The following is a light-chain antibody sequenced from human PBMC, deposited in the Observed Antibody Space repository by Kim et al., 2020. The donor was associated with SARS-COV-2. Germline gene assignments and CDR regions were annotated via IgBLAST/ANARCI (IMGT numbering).Light chain of an antibody. V-gene: IGKV3-11*01. CDR3: QQRYSLPLT. Sequence: EIVLTQSPATLSLSPGERATLYCRASLSISDYLTWYQHKPDQAPRLLIYDVSNRAAGIPARFSGSGSGTDFTLTISSLEPEDFAVYYCQQRYSLPLTFGGGTKVDIK. CDR1: LSISDY. CDR2: DVS. J-gene: IGKJ4*01.